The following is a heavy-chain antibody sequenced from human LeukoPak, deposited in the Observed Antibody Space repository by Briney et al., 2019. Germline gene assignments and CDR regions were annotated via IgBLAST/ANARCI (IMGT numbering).Heavy chain of an antibody. CDR3: ARDLGYGDPFGY. J-gene: IGHJ4*02. D-gene: IGHD4-17*01. V-gene: IGHV4-39*07. CDR1: GDSICSSSSY. CDR2: RYYRGST. Sequence: SETLSLTCIVSGDSICSSSSYWGWIRQPPGKGLEWIGSRYYRGSTYYNPSLKSRVTISEDTSKNQFSLKLSSVTAADTAVYYCARDLGYGDPFGYWGQGTLVTVSS.